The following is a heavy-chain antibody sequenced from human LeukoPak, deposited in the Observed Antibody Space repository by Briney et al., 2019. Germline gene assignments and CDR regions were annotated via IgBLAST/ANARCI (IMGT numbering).Heavy chain of an antibody. CDR1: GGSISSSNW. Sequence: SETLSLTCAVSGGSISSSNWWSWVRQPPGKGLEWIGEIYRSGSTNYNPSLKSRVTISVDKSKNQFSLKLSSVTAADTAVYYCARYMTTVTTFYYYYGMDVWGQGTTVTVS. J-gene: IGHJ6*02. D-gene: IGHD4-11*01. CDR3: ARYMTTVTTFYYYYGMDV. CDR2: IYRSGST. V-gene: IGHV4-4*02.